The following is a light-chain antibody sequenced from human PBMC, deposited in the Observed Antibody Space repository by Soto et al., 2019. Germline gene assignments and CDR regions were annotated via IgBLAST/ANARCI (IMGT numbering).Light chain of an antibody. CDR1: QNIINN. Sequence: EIVMTQSPDTLSVSPGERATLSCRASQNIINNLAWYQQKPGQAPRLLIYGASIRATGFPARFSGSGSGTEFTLTIRSLQPEDFAVYYCQQYNDWPPLTFGGGTKVEIK. J-gene: IGKJ4*01. V-gene: IGKV3-15*01. CDR3: QQYNDWPPLT. CDR2: GAS.